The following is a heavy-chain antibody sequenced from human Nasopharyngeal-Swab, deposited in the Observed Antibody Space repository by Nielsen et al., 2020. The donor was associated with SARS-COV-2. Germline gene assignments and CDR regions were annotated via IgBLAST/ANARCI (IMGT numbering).Heavy chain of an antibody. Sequence: GGSLRLSCAASGFTFSSYSMNWVRQAPGKGLEWVSSISSSSSYIYYADSVKGRFTIPRDNAKNSLYLQMNSLRDEDTAVYYCARDPYDYVWGSYRYMGDYWGQGTLVTVSS. CDR1: GFTFSSYS. CDR3: ARDPYDYVWGSYRYMGDY. CDR2: ISSSSSYI. J-gene: IGHJ4*02. V-gene: IGHV3-21*01. D-gene: IGHD3-16*02.